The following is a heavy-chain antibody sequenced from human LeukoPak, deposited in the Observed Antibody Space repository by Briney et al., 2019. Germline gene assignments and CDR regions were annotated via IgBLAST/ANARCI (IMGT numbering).Heavy chain of an antibody. Sequence: PGGSLRLSCAASGFTFDDYAMHWVRQAPGKGLEWVSGISWNSGSIGYADSVKGRFTISRDNAKNSLYLQMNSLRAEDTALYYCAKSVGGDWGQGTLVTVSS. CDR1: GFTFDDYA. D-gene: IGHD2-15*01. CDR2: ISWNSGSI. J-gene: IGHJ4*02. V-gene: IGHV3-9*01. CDR3: AKSVGGD.